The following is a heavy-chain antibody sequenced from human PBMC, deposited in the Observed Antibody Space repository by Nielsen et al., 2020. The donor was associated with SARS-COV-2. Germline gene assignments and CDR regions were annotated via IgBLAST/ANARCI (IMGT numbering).Heavy chain of an antibody. CDR2: IYPGDSET. CDR1: GYSFSSYW. Sequence: GESLKISCQGSGYSFSSYWIAWVRQRPGKGLEWMGIIYPGDSETKYSPSFQGQVTMSVDKSLRTAYLQWRTLKASDTAMYYCARRHMIPFGAGTYHFDFWGQGTLVTVSS. D-gene: IGHD3-16*01. J-gene: IGHJ4*02. V-gene: IGHV5-51*01. CDR3: ARRHMIPFGAGTYHFDF.